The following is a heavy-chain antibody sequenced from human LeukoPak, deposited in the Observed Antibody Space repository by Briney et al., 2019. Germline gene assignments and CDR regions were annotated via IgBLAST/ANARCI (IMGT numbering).Heavy chain of an antibody. CDR1: GGSFSGYY. J-gene: IGHJ4*02. D-gene: IGHD5-12*01. Sequence: SETLSLTCAVYGGSFSGYYWSWIRQPPGKGLEWIGEINHSGSTNYNPSLKSRVTISVDTSKNQFSLKLSSVTAADTAVYYCARALIGYSGYPHWGQGTLVTVSS. CDR2: INHSGST. CDR3: ARALIGYSGYPH. V-gene: IGHV4-34*01.